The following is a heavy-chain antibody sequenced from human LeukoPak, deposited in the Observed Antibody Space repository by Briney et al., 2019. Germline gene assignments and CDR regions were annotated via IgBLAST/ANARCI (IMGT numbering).Heavy chain of an antibody. D-gene: IGHD3-10*01. V-gene: IGHV3-53*01. CDR1: GFTVSSNY. Sequence: GGSLRLSCAASGFTVSSNYMSWVRQAPGKGLEWVSVIYSGGSTYYADSVKGRFTISRDNSKSTLYIQVNSLRAEDTAVYYCARAKPKNMVRGLIMRRESRYYFDYWGQGTLVTVSS. J-gene: IGHJ4*02. CDR2: IYSGGST. CDR3: ARAKPKNMVRGLIMRRESRYYFDY.